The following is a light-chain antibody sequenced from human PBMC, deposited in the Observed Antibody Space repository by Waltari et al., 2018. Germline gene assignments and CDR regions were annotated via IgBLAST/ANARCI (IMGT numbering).Light chain of an antibody. CDR1: QTVRATY. CDR2: DTS. V-gene: IGKV3-20*01. CDR3: QQYDISPLT. Sequence: EIVLTQSPGTLSLSPGERATLSCRASQTVRATYLAWYQQKPGQAPTLVIHDTSGRATGIPDRFSGSGSGTDFSLTISSLEPEDFAVYYCQQYDISPLTFGGGTKVETK. J-gene: IGKJ4*01.